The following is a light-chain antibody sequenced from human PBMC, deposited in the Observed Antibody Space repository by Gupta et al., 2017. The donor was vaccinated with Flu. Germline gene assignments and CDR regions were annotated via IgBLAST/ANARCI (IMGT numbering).Light chain of an antibody. V-gene: IGLV1-44*01. CDR3: AALDDSPNGRMV. Sequence: VLTQPPSASSPLGQWVTISCSGSSPIGSSTYSWYLQDPGTAPNLLIYTNHQRTSGAPDRVSFSKSGTSATLAIGGLRAEDGADYYCAALDDSPNGRMVFGGGTKLTVL. CDR1: SPIGSST. J-gene: IGLJ3*02. CDR2: TNH.